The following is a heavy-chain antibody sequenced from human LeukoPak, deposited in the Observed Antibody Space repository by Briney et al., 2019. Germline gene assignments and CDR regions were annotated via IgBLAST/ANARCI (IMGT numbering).Heavy chain of an antibody. CDR2: MSYDGSNK. J-gene: IGHJ6*03. Sequence: GGSLRLSCAVSGFTFRSYDMHWVREAPGKGLEWVAVMSYDGSNKYYTDSVKGRFTISRDHSKNTLYLQMNSLRAEDTAVYYCARGPRVGAAGFVHYHYMDVWGKGTTVTVSS. CDR1: GFTFRSYD. D-gene: IGHD1-26*01. V-gene: IGHV3-30*04. CDR3: ARGPRVGAAGFVHYHYMDV.